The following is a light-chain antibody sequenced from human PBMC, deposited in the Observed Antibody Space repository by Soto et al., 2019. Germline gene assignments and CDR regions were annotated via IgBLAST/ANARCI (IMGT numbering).Light chain of an antibody. CDR1: ALSNQY. V-gene: IGLV3-25*02. J-gene: IGLJ3*02. CDR3: QSVDSTGVNGV. Sequence: SYELTQPPSMSVSPGQTARITCSGDALSNQYTYWYQQRPGQAPVLLIYKDSERPSGIPERFSGSSSGTTVTLTISGVQAEDEAAYYCQSVDSTGVNGVFGGGTKVTVL. CDR2: KDS.